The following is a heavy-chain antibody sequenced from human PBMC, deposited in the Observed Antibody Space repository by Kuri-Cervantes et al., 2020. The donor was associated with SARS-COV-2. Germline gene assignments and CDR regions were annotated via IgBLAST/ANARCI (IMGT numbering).Heavy chain of an antibody. V-gene: IGHV1-3*01. CDR1: GYTFTSYA. CDR3: ARAAVTGGGYYFDY. J-gene: IGHJ4*02. Sequence: ASVKVSCKASGYTFTSYAMHWVRQAPGQRLEWMGWINAGHGNTKYSQKFQGRVTILRDTSANTASIGLSSLRSEDTAIYYCARAAVTGGGYYFDYWGQGTLVTVSS. CDR2: INAGHGNT. D-gene: IGHD6-19*01.